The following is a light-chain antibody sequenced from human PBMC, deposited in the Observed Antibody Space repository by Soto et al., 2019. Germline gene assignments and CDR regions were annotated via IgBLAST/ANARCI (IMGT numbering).Light chain of an antibody. J-gene: IGKJ3*01. CDR2: AAS. CDR3: QQSYSTPFT. V-gene: IGKV1-39*01. CDR1: QSIASY. Sequence: DIQMTQSPSSLPASVGDRVTITCRASQSIASYLNWFQQKPGKSPELLIYAASSLQSGVPSRFSGSGSGTDFTLTISSLQPEDIATYYCQQSYSTPFTFGPGTKVDFK.